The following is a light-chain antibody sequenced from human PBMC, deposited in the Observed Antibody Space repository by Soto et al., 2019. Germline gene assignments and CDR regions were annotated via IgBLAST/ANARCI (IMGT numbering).Light chain of an antibody. V-gene: IGKV1-5*01. CDR2: DAS. Sequence: IQMTQSPSTLSASVGDRVTITCRACQSISSWLAWYQEKPGKAPNLLIYDASSLESGVPSRFSGSGYGTEFTLPLSSLQPDDLATYYCQQYGSHPCAFGQGTKREIK. CDR1: QSISSW. CDR3: QQYGSHPCA. J-gene: IGKJ2*02.